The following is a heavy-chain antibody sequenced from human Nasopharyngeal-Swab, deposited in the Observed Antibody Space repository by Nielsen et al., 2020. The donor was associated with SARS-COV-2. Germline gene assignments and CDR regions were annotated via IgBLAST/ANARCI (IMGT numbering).Heavy chain of an antibody. V-gene: IGHV4-61*01. D-gene: IGHD2-2*01. CDR1: GGSVSSGSYY. CDR2: IYYSGST. J-gene: IGHJ3*02. CDR3: ARGRQYQLLFIFVEDAFDI. Sequence: GSLRLSCTVSGGSVSSGSYYWSWIRQPPGKGLEWIGYIYYSGSTNYNPSLKSRVTISVDTSKNQFSLKLSSVTAADTAVYYCARGRQYQLLFIFVEDAFDIWGQGTRVTVSS.